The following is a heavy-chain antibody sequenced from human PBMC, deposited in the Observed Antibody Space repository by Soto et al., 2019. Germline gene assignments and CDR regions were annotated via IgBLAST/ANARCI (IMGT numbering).Heavy chain of an antibody. CDR2: ISGSGGST. V-gene: IGHV3-23*01. CDR3: SKDQRADGYNSQYYFDY. Sequence: PGGSLRLSCAASGFTFSSYAMSWVRQAPGKGLEWDSAISGSGGSTYYANSVKGRFTISRDNSKNTLYLQMNSLRAEDTAVYYCSKDQRADGYNSQYYFDYWGQGTLVTVSS. D-gene: IGHD5-12*01. J-gene: IGHJ4*02. CDR1: GFTFSSYA.